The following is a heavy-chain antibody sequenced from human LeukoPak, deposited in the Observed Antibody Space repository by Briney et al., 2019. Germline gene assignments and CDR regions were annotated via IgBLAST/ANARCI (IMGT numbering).Heavy chain of an antibody. D-gene: IGHD1-26*01. CDR3: ARDDSGSYRFDY. CDR2: ISSSSSYI. CDR1: GFTFSSYS. V-gene: IGHV3-21*01. Sequence: GGSLRLSCAASGFTFSSYSMNWVRQAPGKGLEWVSSISSSSSYIYYADSVKGRFTISRDNAKNSLYLQMNSLRAEDTAVYYCARDDSGSYRFDYWGQGTLVTVSS. J-gene: IGHJ4*02.